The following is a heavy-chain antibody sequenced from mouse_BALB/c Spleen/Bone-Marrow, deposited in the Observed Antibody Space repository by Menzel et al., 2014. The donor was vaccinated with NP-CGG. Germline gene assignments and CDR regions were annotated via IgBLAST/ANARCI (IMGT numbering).Heavy chain of an antibody. CDR2: ISSGGSYT. CDR3: TRDGKGNYDYAMDY. Sequence: EVKLVESGGGLVKPGGSLKLSCAASGFTFSSYTMSWVRQTPEKRLEWVATISSGGSYTYYPDSVKGRFTISRDNAKNTLYLQMSSLKSEDTAMYYCTRDGKGNYDYAMDYWGQGTSATVSS. D-gene: IGHD2-1*01. J-gene: IGHJ4*01. V-gene: IGHV5-6-4*01. CDR1: GFTFSSYT.